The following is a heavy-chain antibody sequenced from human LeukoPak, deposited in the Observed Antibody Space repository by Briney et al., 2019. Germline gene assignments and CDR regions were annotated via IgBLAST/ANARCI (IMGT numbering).Heavy chain of an antibody. D-gene: IGHD3-16*01. CDR3: ARDSGATGEVKFDP. J-gene: IGHJ5*02. CDR1: GDSISRYY. CDR2: IYNGGII. Sequence: SVTLSLTCTVSGDSISRYYWSWIRQPAGKGLEWIGRIYNGGIITYNPSLKSRVTISIDTSNNQFSLRLRFVTAADTAVYYCARDSGATGEVKFDPWGQGTLVTVSS. V-gene: IGHV4-4*07.